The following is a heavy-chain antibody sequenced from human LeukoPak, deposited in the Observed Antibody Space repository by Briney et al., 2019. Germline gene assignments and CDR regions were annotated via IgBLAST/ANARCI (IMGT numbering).Heavy chain of an antibody. V-gene: IGHV1-18*04. CDR1: GYTFTSYG. CDR3: ARDEITMVRGSSVY. Sequence: ASVKVSCKASGYTFTSYGISWVRQAPGQGLEWMGWISAYNGNTNYAQKPQGRVTMTTDTSTSTAYMELRSLRSDDTAVYYCARDEITMVRGSSVYWGQGTLVTVSS. D-gene: IGHD3-10*01. CDR2: ISAYNGNT. J-gene: IGHJ4*02.